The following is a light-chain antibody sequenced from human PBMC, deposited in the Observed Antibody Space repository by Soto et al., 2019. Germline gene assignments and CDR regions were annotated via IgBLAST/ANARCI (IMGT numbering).Light chain of an antibody. CDR2: GAS. CDR1: QSVSSN. J-gene: IGKJ1*01. Sequence: EIVITQSPATLSVSVGEGATLSCRASQSVSSNLAWYQQKPGQAPRLLIFGASTRATGIPVRFSGSGSGRQFTLTISSLQSEDFAVYYCHQYNDGHRGTFGQGTEVDIK. CDR3: HQYNDGHRGT. V-gene: IGKV3-15*01.